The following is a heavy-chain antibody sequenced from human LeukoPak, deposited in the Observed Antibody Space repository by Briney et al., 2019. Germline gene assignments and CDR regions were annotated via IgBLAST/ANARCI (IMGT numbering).Heavy chain of an antibody. CDR1: GGSISSSSYY. D-gene: IGHD6-13*01. J-gene: IGHJ4*02. Sequence: SETLSLTCTVSGGSISSSSYYWGWIRQPPGKGLEWIGSIYYSGSTYYNPSLKSRVTISVDTSKNQFSLKLSSVTAADTAVYYCATSYSSSWYNGYWGQGTLVTVSS. V-gene: IGHV4-39*07. CDR3: ATSYSSSWYNGY. CDR2: IYYSGST.